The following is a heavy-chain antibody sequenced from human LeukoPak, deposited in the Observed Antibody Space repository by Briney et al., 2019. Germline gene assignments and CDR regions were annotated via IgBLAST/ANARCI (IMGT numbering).Heavy chain of an antibody. D-gene: IGHD5-24*01. Sequence: GGSLRLSCAASGFTFSSYWMSWVRQAPGKGLEWVANIKQDGSEKYYVDSVKGRFTISRDNAKNSLYLQMNSLRAEDTAVYHCAREGRWLHPTRDYWGQGTLVTVSS. CDR3: AREGRWLHPTRDY. CDR1: GFTFSSYW. CDR2: IKQDGSEK. V-gene: IGHV3-7*01. J-gene: IGHJ4*02.